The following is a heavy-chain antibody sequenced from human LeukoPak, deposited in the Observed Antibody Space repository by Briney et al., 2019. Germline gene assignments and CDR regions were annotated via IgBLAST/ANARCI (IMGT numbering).Heavy chain of an antibody. V-gene: IGHV3-7*01. J-gene: IGHJ4*02. D-gene: IGHD2-2*01. CDR3: AREGERYCSSTSCQRVLAY. Sequence: GGSLRLSCAASGFTFSSYWRSWVRQAPGKGLEWVANIKQDGSEKYYVDSVKGRFTISRDNAKNSLYLQMNSLRAEDTAVYYCAREGERYCSSTSCQRVLAYWGQGTLVTVSS. CDR1: GFTFSSYW. CDR2: IKQDGSEK.